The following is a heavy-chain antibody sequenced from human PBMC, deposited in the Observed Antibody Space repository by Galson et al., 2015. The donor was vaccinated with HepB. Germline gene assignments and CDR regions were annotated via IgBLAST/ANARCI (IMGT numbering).Heavy chain of an antibody. Sequence: ETLSLTCAVYGGSFSGYYWSWIRQPPGKGLEWIGEINHSGSTNYNPSLKSRVTISVDTSKNQFSLKLSSVTAADTAVYYCGTLVTATPTDAFDIWGQGTMVTVSS. D-gene: IGHD2-21*02. V-gene: IGHV4-34*01. CDR2: INHSGST. CDR3: GTLVTATPTDAFDI. CDR1: GGSFSGYY. J-gene: IGHJ3*02.